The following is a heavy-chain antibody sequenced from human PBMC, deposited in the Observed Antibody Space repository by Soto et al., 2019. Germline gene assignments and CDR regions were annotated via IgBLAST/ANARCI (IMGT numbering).Heavy chain of an antibody. Sequence: GGSLRLSCAASGFAFSTYSMHWVRQAPGKGLEWVAIILFDGSDKYYADSVRGRFTISRDNAKNSLYLQMNSLRAEDTAVYYCARVLKAAAGTGPIWYFDLWGRGTLVTGSS. V-gene: IGHV3-33*08. J-gene: IGHJ2*01. CDR1: GFAFSTYS. D-gene: IGHD6-13*01. CDR2: ILFDGSDK. CDR3: ARVLKAAAGTGPIWYFDL.